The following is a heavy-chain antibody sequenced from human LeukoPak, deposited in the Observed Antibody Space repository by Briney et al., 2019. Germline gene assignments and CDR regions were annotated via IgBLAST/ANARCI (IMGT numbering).Heavy chain of an antibody. Sequence: GGSLRLSCTPSGFTFSDYYMSWIRQAPGKGLEWVSYISSSGSTIYYADSVKGRFTISRDNAKNSLYLQMNSLRAEDTAVYYCARYGDYGEVDYWGQGTLVTVSS. D-gene: IGHD4-17*01. V-gene: IGHV3-11*04. CDR2: ISSSGSTI. CDR3: ARYGDYGEVDY. CDR1: GFTFSDYY. J-gene: IGHJ4*02.